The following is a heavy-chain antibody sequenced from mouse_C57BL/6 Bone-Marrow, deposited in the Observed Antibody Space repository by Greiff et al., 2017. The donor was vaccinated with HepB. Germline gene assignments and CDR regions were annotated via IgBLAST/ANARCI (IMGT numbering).Heavy chain of an antibody. J-gene: IGHJ3*01. CDR2: IRSKSNNYAT. Sequence: EVMLVESGGGLVQPKGSLKLSCAASGFSFNTYAMNWVRQAPGKGLEWVARIRSKSNNYATYYADSVKDRFTISSDDSESMLYLQTNNLKTEDTAMYYCVRRTSSWFAYWGQGTLVTVSA. CDR3: VRRTSSWFAY. V-gene: IGHV10-1*01. CDR1: GFSFNTYA.